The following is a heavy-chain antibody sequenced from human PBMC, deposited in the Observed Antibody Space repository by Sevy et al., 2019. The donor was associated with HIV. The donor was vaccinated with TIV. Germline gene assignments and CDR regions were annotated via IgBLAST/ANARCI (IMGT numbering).Heavy chain of an antibody. CDR3: AKDLHPPGPVRGTNFDY. D-gene: IGHD1-1*01. CDR1: ALTFTRYA. CDR2: ISYEGLNI. J-gene: IGHJ4*02. V-gene: IGHV3-30*18. Sequence: GGSLRLSCAASALTFTRYAFHWVRQAPGKGPEWLGVISYEGLNIYYGPSVKGRFTISRDNSKNTLYLQMNDMRTEDTAVYFCAKDLHPPGPVRGTNFDYWGRGTLVTVSS.